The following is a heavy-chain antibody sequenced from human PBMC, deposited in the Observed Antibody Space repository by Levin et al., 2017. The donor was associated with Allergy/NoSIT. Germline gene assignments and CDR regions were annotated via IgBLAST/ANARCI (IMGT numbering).Heavy chain of an antibody. D-gene: IGHD3-10*01. V-gene: IGHV3-53*01. CDR1: GFTVSGNY. CDR2: IYSGGST. Sequence: LSLTCAASGFTVSGNYMTWVRQAPGKGLEWVSVIYSGGSTYYADSVKGRFTISRDNSKNTLYLQMNSLRAEDTAVYYCAKVTRGSGSYYIDYWGQGTLVTVSS. CDR3: AKVTRGSGSYYIDY. J-gene: IGHJ4*02.